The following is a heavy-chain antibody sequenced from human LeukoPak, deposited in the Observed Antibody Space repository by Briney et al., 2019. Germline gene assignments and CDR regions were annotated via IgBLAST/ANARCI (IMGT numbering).Heavy chain of an antibody. CDR1: GGSFSGYY. V-gene: IGHV4-34*01. CDR3: ARAKKASFDP. J-gene: IGHJ5*02. Sequence: PSETLSLTCAVYGGSFSGYYWSWIRQPPGKGLEWIGEINHSGSTNYNPSLKSRATISVDTSKNQFSLKLSSVTAADTAVYYCARAKKASFDPWGQGTLVTVSS. CDR2: INHSGST.